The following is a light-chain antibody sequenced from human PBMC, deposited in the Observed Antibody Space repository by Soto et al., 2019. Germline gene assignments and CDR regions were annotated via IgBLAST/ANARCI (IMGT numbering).Light chain of an antibody. V-gene: IGKV1-17*01. J-gene: IGKJ5*01. CDR3: QQYNSYPIT. Sequence: IQMTQFPSSLCASVLGRFVISCRTSQDIRNKLGWYQQKPGQAPKLLIFGASTLHSGVPSRFSGSGSGTEFTLTISSLQPDDFATYYCQQYNSYPITFGQGTRLEIK. CDR2: GAS. CDR1: QDIRNK.